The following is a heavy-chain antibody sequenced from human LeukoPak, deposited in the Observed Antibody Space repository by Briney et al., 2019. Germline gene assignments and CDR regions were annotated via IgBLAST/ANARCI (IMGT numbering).Heavy chain of an antibody. CDR1: GFTFNNFA. J-gene: IGHJ4*02. V-gene: IGHV3-23*01. Sequence: GGSLRLSCAASGFTFNNFAMSWVRQAPGKGLEWVSTISGNAGHTYYADSVKGRFTISRDNSENSLSLRMNSLRAEDTAVYYCAKGDSFGSGSYYHYWGLGTLVTVSS. CDR3: AKGDSFGSGSYYHY. D-gene: IGHD3-10*01. CDR2: ISGNAGHT.